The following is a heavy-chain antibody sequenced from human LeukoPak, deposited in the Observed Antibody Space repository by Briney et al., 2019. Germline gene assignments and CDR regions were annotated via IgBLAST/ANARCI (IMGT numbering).Heavy chain of an antibody. V-gene: IGHV3-23*01. J-gene: IGHJ4*02. D-gene: IGHD3-22*01. CDR2: ISGSGGST. CDR3: AKDFYDSSGSRYDY. Sequence: GGSLRLSCAASGFTFSSYAMSWVRQAPGKGLEWVSTISGSGGSTYYADSVKGRFTISRDNSKSTLYLQMNSLRAEDTAVYYCAKDFYDSSGSRYDYWGQGTLVTVSS. CDR1: GFTFSSYA.